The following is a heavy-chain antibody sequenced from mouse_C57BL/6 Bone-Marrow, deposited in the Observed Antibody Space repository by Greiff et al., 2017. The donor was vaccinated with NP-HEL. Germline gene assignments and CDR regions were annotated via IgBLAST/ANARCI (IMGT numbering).Heavy chain of an antibody. CDR1: GFSLTSYG. Sequence: VMLVESGPGLVQPSQSLSITCTVSGFSLTSYGVHWVRQSPGKGLEWLGVIWRGGSTDYNAAFMSRLSITKDNSKRQVFFKMNSLQADDTAIYYCAKDGGYYDRFAYWGQGTLVTVSA. CDR3: AKDGGYYDRFAY. CDR2: IWRGGST. V-gene: IGHV2-5*01. J-gene: IGHJ3*01. D-gene: IGHD2-3*01.